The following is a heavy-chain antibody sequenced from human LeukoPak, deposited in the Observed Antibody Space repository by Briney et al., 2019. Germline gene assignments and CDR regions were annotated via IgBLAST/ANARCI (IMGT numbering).Heavy chain of an antibody. J-gene: IGHJ4*02. CDR3: ARETDYGGNYDY. D-gene: IGHD4-23*01. CDR1: GFTFDIYK. V-gene: IGHV3-21*01. CDR2: ISSGSGYI. Sequence: GGSLRLFCAASGFTFDIYKVDWVRQAPGKGLEWVSSISSGSGYIYYADSVKGRFTISRDNAKNSLYLQMNSLRAEDTAVYYCARETDYGGNYDYWGQGTLVTVTS.